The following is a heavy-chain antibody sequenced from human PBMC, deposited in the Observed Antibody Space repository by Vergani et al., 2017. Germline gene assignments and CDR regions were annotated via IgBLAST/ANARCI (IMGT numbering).Heavy chain of an antibody. V-gene: IGHV3-23*01. Sequence: EVQLLESGGGLVQPGGSLRLSCAASGFTFSSYAMSWVRQAPGKGLEWVSAISGSGGSTYYADSVKGRFTISRDNSKNTLYLQMNSLRAEDTAVYYCAASPPEEYYDDSSGYFDYWGQGTLVTVSS. D-gene: IGHD3-22*01. J-gene: IGHJ4*02. CDR2: ISGSGGST. CDR3: AASPPEEYYDDSSGYFDY. CDR1: GFTFSSYA.